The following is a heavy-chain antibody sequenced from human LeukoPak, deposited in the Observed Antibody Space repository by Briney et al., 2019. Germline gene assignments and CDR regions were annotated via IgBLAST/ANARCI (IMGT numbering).Heavy chain of an antibody. J-gene: IGHJ4*02. V-gene: IGHV4-38-2*02. Sequence: PSETLSLTCTISGYSISSGYYWGWIRQPPGKGLEWIGSIYHSGSTYYNPSLKSRVTISVDTSKNQFSLKLSSVTAADTAVYYCARDDSSGYYTGNFDYWGQGTLVTVSS. CDR1: GYSISSGYY. D-gene: IGHD3-22*01. CDR3: ARDDSSGYYTGNFDY. CDR2: IYHSGST.